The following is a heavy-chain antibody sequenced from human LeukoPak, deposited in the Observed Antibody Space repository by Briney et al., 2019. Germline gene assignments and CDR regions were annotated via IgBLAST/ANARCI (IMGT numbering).Heavy chain of an antibody. J-gene: IGHJ4*02. CDR3: AKEGYYGSGSYSPFDY. CDR2: ISGSGGST. CDR1: GFTFSSYA. D-gene: IGHD3-10*01. Sequence: GGSLRLSCAASGFTFSSYAMSWVRQAPGKGLEWVSAISGSGGSTYYADSVKGRFTISRDNSKNTLYLQMNSLRAEDTAVYYCAKEGYYGSGSYSPFDYWGQGTLVTVSS. V-gene: IGHV3-23*01.